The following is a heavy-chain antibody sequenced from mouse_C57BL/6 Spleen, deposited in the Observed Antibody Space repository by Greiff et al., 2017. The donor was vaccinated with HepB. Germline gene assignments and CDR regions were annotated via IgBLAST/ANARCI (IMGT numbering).Heavy chain of an antibody. J-gene: IGHJ2*01. Sequence: VQLQQPGAELVMPGASVKLSCKASGYTFTSYWMHWVKQRPGQGLEWIGEIDPSDSYTNYNQKFKGKSTLTVDKSSSTAYMQLSSLTSEDSAVYYCARGELGLFDYWGQGTTLTVSS. CDR3: ARGELGLFDY. CDR1: GYTFTSYW. CDR2: IDPSDSYT. V-gene: IGHV1-69*01. D-gene: IGHD4-1*01.